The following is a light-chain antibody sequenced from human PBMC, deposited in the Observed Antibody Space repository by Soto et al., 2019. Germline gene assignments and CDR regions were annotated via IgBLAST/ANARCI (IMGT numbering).Light chain of an antibody. Sequence: EIVLTQSPGTLSLSPGERATLSCRASQTVSSNYLAWYQKRPGQAPRLLMFDVSNRATGIPARFSGSGSGTDFTLTISSLEPEDFGVYYCQHRSIWPVSFGQGTRLEIK. J-gene: IGKJ5*01. CDR1: QTVSSNY. CDR3: QHRSIWPVS. V-gene: IGKV3-11*01. CDR2: DVS.